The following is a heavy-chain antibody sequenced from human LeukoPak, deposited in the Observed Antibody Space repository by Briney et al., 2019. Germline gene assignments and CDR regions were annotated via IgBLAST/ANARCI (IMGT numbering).Heavy chain of an antibody. J-gene: IGHJ4*02. V-gene: IGHV3-7*01. Sequence: GGSLRLSCAASGIRFSDYWMNWVRQAPGKGLEGVANIKGDGSDKYYVDSVKGRFTISRDNTKNSLYLQMNSLRAEDTAVYYCARRGNSPAKIFDYWGQGTLVTVSS. CDR2: IKGDGSDK. CDR3: ARRGNSPAKIFDY. D-gene: IGHD1-7*01. CDR1: GIRFSDYW.